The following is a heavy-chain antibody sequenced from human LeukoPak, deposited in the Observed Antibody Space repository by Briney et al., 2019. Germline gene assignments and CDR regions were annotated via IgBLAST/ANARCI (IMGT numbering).Heavy chain of an antibody. J-gene: IGHJ4*02. CDR3: ARGVPARHTVVVPAATDFDY. CDR1: GGSFSGYY. CDR2: INHSGST. D-gene: IGHD2-2*01. V-gene: IGHV4-34*01. Sequence: SETLSLTCAVYGGSFSGYYWSWIRQPPGKGLEWIGEINHSGSTNYNPSLKSRVTISVDTSKNQFSLKLSSVTAADTAVYYCARGVPARHTVVVPAATDFDYWGQGTLVTVSS.